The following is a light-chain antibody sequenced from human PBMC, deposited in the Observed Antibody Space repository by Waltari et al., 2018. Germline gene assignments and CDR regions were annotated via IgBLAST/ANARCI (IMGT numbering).Light chain of an antibody. Sequence: EIVLTQSPGPLSLSPGAGATLSCRASQSVSSSYIVWYQQKPGQALRLLIYGASSRATGIPDRFSGSGSGTDFTLTINRLEPEDFAVYYCQQYAYSPFTFGQGTKLEIK. CDR2: GAS. V-gene: IGKV3-20*01. CDR1: QSVSSSY. J-gene: IGKJ2*01. CDR3: QQYAYSPFT.